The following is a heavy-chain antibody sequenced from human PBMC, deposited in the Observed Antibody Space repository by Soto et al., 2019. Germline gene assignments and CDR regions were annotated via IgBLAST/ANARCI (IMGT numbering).Heavy chain of an antibody. D-gene: IGHD6-19*01. CDR1: VFTSSSHG. J-gene: IGHJ3*02. CDR3: AKDVLEGSGWYDAFDI. V-gene: IGHV3-30*18. CDR2: ISYDGSNK. Sequence: GSLRPYCAASVFTSSSHGMQWVSALQGKGVEWVAVISYDGSNKYYADSVKGRFTISRDNSKNTLYLQMNSLRAEDTGVYYCAKDVLEGSGWYDAFDIWGQGTMVTVSS.